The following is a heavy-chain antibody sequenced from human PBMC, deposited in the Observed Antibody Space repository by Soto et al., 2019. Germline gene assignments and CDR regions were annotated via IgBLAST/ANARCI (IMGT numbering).Heavy chain of an antibody. CDR3: AREREYGGTETYGMDV. Sequence: QLQLQESGSGLVKPSQTLSLTCAVSGGSISSGGYSWSWIRQPPGKGLEWIGYIYHSGSTYYNPSLKSRVTISVDRSKNQFSLKLSSVTAADTAVYYCAREREYGGTETYGMDVWGQGTTVTVSS. V-gene: IGHV4-30-2*01. D-gene: IGHD4-17*01. CDR1: GGSISSGGYS. CDR2: IYHSGST. J-gene: IGHJ6*02.